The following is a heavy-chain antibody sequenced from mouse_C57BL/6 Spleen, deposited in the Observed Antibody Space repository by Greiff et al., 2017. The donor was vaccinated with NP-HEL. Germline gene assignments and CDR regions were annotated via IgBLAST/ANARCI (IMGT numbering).Heavy chain of an antibody. CDR1: GYTFTSYW. V-gene: IGHV1-53*01. D-gene: IGHD2-3*01. CDR2: INPSNGGT. J-gene: IGHJ1*03. CDR3: ARGMGYDGYLYWYFDV. Sequence: VQLQQPGTELVKPGASVKLSCKASGYTFTSYWMHWVKQRPGQGLEWIGNINPSNGGTNYNEKFKSKATLTVDKSSSTAYMQLSSLTSEDSAVYYCARGMGYDGYLYWYFDVWGTGTTVTVSS.